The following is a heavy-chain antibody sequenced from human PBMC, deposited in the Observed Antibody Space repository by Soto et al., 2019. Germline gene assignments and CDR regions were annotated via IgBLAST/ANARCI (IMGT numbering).Heavy chain of an antibody. CDR2: IIPIFGTA. Sequence: QGQLVQSGAEVKKPGSSVKVSCKASVGTFSSYAISWVRQAPGQGLEWMGGIIPIFGTANYAQKFQGRVTITADESTSTAYMELSSMRSEDTAVYYCARVRTRRGSYWNGGWGWFDPWGQGTLVTVSS. J-gene: IGHJ5*02. D-gene: IGHD1-26*01. CDR1: VGTFSSYA. V-gene: IGHV1-69*01. CDR3: ARVRTRRGSYWNGGWGWFDP.